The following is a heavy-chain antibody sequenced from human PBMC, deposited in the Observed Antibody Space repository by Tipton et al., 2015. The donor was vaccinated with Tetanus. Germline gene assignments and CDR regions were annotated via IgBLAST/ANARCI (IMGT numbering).Heavy chain of an antibody. CDR2: ISVRGSHT. D-gene: IGHD3-9*01. J-gene: IGHJ4*02. CDR1: GFTFSNYA. Sequence: SLRLSCAASGFTFSNYAMAWVRQAPGKGLEWVSGISVRGSHTYYADPVKGRFSISRDNSKNTVYLQMNSLRAEDTAVYYCARDHNDISTGYHLGTEYCFDYWGQGTLVTVSS. V-gene: IGHV3-23*01. CDR3: ARDHNDISTGYHLGTEYCFDY.